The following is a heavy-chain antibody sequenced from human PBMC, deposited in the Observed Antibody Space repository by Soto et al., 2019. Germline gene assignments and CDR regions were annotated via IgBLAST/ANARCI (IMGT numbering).Heavy chain of an antibody. CDR1: GGSISSYH. Sequence: PSETLSLTCTVSGGSISSYHWSWIRQPPGKGLEWMGYIYYCGGTNYNPSLKSGVTISLDSSTNQFSLKLSSVTGPETAVSYCVRGYWWLDYWGQGTLVTVSS. V-gene: IGHV4-59*01. J-gene: IGHJ4*02. D-gene: IGHD2-15*01. CDR2: IYYCGGT. CDR3: VRGYWWLDY.